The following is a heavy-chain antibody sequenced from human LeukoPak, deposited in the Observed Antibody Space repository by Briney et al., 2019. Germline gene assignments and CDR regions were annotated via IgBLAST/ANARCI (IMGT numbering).Heavy chain of an antibody. Sequence: ASVKVSCKASGYTFTSYDVNWVRQAAGQGLEWMGWMNPNSGNTGYAKKFQGRVTMTRNTSISTAYMELSSLRSEDTAVYYCARANTGGDYVRGYYYYGMDVWGQGTTVTVSS. J-gene: IGHJ6*02. CDR1: GYTFTSYD. V-gene: IGHV1-8*01. CDR3: ARANTGGDYVRGYYYYGMDV. D-gene: IGHD4-17*01. CDR2: MNPNSGNT.